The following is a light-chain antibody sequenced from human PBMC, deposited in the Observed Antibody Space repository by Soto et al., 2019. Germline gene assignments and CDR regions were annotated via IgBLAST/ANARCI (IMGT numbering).Light chain of an antibody. CDR3: HVWDSDSDYPV. CDR1: NIGSMS. CDR2: YEI. Sequence: SYELTQPPSVSVAPGQTARITCGGNNIGSMSVHWYQQKPGQAPVLVIYYEIDRPSGIPERFSGSNSGNTATLTITRVDAGDEADYYCHVWDSDSDYPVFGGGTKLTVL. J-gene: IGLJ2*01. V-gene: IGLV3-21*04.